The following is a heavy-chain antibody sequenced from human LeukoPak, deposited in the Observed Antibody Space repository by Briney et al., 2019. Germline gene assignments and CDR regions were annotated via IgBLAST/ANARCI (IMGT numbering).Heavy chain of an antibody. CDR2: ISYDGSNK. Sequence: GGSLRLSCAASGFTLSSYGMHSVRQAPAKGLGRVAVISYDGSNKYYADSVKGRFTIYRDNSKNTLYLQMDSLRAEDTAVYYCAKLYIKDYYGSGSYDYWGQGTLVSVSS. V-gene: IGHV3-30*18. J-gene: IGHJ4*02. D-gene: IGHD3-10*01. CDR1: GFTLSSYG. CDR3: AKLYIKDYYGSGSYDY.